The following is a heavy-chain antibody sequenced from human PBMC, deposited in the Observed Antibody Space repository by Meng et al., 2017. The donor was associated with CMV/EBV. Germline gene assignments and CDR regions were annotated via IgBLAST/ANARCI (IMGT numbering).Heavy chain of an antibody. CDR1: GFTFSSYG. Sequence: GESLKISCAASGFTFSSYGMHWVRQAPGKGLEWVAFIRYDGSNKYYADSVKGRFTISRDNSKNTLYLQMNSLRAEDTAVYYCAKGQVSHSSGMDVWGQGTTVTVSS. CDR3: AKGQVSHSSGMDV. CDR2: IRYDGSNK. J-gene: IGHJ6*02. D-gene: IGHD6-6*01. V-gene: IGHV3-30*02.